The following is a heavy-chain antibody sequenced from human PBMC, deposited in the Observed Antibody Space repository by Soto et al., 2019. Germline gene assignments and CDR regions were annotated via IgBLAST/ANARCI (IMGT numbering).Heavy chain of an antibody. V-gene: IGHV3-23*01. J-gene: IGHJ2*01. CDR2: SSDRGERT. CDR1: GLTFSSYA. Sequence: EVHLLESGGGLVQTGGSLTLSCAASGLTFSSYAMTWVRQAPGKGLEWVSSSSDRGERTYYADSGNGRFTMSRDHSTNVLYLQMNSLTADDTAVYYCAQLIAVWSGNGYFDLWGRSTLVTVSS. D-gene: IGHD3-3*01. CDR3: AQLIAVWSGNGYFDL.